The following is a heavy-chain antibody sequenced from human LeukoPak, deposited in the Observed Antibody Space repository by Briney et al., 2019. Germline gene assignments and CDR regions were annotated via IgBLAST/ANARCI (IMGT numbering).Heavy chain of an antibody. CDR2: INPNSGGT. V-gene: IGHV1-2*06. CDR1: GYTLSDYY. CDR3: ARALPVLTNNWFDP. D-gene: IGHD2-2*01. Sequence: GASVKVSCKASGYTLSDYYIHWVRQAPGQGLEWMGRINPNSGGTTYALRFQGRVTMSRDTSISTAYMEMTSLRSDDTAVYYCARALPVLTNNWFDPWGQGTLVTVSS. J-gene: IGHJ5*02.